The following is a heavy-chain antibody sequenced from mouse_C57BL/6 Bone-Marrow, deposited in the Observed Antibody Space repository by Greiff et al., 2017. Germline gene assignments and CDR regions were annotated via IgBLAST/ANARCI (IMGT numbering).Heavy chain of an antibody. J-gene: IGHJ4*01. CDR1: GFNIKNTY. CDR3: ARWLLPYYYAMDY. D-gene: IGHD2-3*01. CDR2: IDPANGNT. V-gene: IGHV14-3*01. Sequence: VHVKQSVAELVRPGASVKLSCTASGFNIKNTYMHWVKQRPEQGLEWIGRIDPANGNTKYAPKFQGKATITADTSSNTAYLQRSSLTSEDTAIYYCARWLLPYYYAMDYWGQGTSVTVSS.